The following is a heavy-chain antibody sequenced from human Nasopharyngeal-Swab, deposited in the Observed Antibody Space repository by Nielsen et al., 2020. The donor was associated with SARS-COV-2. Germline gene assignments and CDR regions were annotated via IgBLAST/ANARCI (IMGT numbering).Heavy chain of an antibody. J-gene: IGHJ6*02. V-gene: IGHV3-11*01. Sequence: WIRQPPGKGLEWVSDISSSDSIRYYADSVKDRFTISRDNAKNSLYLQMNSLRAEDTAVYYCARAGAVAGTSRSRYYYGMDVWGQGTTVTVSS. CDR3: ARAGAVAGTSRSRYYYGMDV. D-gene: IGHD6-19*01. CDR2: ISSSDSIR.